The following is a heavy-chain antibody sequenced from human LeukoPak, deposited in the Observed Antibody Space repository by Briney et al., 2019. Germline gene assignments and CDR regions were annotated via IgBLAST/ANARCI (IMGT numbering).Heavy chain of an antibody. CDR1: GFTFNNAC. CDR2: INSDGSGT. V-gene: IGHV3-74*01. D-gene: IGHD3-10*01. CDR3: GSDYFGPVDY. J-gene: IGHJ4*02. Sequence: GGSLRLSCAASGFTFNNACMSWVRQAPGKGLVWVSRINSDGSGTTYADSVKGRFTISRDNAKNTLYLQMNRLRAQDTAVYDCGSDYFGPVDYGGRGTLVTVSS.